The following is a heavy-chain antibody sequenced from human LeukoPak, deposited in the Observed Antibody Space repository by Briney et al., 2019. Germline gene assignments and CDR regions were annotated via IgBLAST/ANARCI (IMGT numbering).Heavy chain of an antibody. CDR1: GYSFTSYW. D-gene: IGHD6-19*01. Sequence: RGESLKISCKGSGYSFTSYWIGWVRQMPGKGLEWMGIIYPGDSDTRYSPSFQGQVTISADKSISTAYLQWNSLKASDTATYYCVRLGGGAGAWYEGRGDFDYWGQGTLVTVSS. CDR3: VRLGGGAGAWYEGRGDFDY. V-gene: IGHV5-51*01. CDR2: IYPGDSDT. J-gene: IGHJ4*02.